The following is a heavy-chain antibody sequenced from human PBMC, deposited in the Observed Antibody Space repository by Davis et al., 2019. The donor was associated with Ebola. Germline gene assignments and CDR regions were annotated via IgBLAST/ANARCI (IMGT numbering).Heavy chain of an antibody. Sequence: PGGSLRLSCAASGFTFSNAWMSWVRQAPGKGLEWVGRIKSKTDGGTTDYAAPVKGRFTISRDDSNNTLYLQMNSLKTEDTAVYYCTTDPSLAYCGGDCPTWGQGTLVTVSS. CDR1: GFTFSNAW. J-gene: IGHJ5*02. CDR3: TTDPSLAYCGGDCPT. D-gene: IGHD2-21*01. CDR2: IKSKTDGGTT. V-gene: IGHV3-15*01.